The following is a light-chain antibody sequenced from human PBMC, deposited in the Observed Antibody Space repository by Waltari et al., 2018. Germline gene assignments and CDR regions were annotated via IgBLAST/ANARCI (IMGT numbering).Light chain of an antibody. Sequence: DIVMTQSPDSLAVSLGERATINCKSSQSVLYSATNKNFLAWYQQKPGQPPKLLIYWASTRESGVPDRFSGSGSGTDFTLTISSLQAEDVAVYYCQQYYSTPTWTIGQGTKVEIK. CDR2: WAS. CDR1: QSVLYSATNKNF. CDR3: QQYYSTPTWT. V-gene: IGKV4-1*01. J-gene: IGKJ1*01.